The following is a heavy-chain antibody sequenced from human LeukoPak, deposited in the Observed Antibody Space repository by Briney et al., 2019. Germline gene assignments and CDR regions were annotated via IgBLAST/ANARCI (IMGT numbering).Heavy chain of an antibody. J-gene: IGHJ4*02. D-gene: IGHD2-2*01. CDR3: ARASCSSTSCYRGLGDY. Sequence: ASVKVSCKASGYTFTGYYMHWVRQAPGQGLEWMGWINPNSGGTNYAQKFQGRVTMTRDTSISTAYMELSRLRSDDTAVYYCARASCSSTSCYRGLGDYWGQGTLVTVSS. V-gene: IGHV1-2*02. CDR2: INPNSGGT. CDR1: GYTFTGYY.